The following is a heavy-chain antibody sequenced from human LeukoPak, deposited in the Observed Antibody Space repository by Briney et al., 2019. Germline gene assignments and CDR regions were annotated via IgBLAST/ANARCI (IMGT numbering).Heavy chain of an antibody. D-gene: IGHD3-22*01. Sequence: PGGYLRLSCVASGFTFSSRDWMTWVRPAPGKGLEWVANIKQDGSEKNYVDSVKGRFTISRDNAKNSVDLQMNSLRAEDTAVYYCAKAVVPVISQHYFDYWGQGTLVTVSS. J-gene: IGHJ4*02. V-gene: IGHV3-7*03. CDR2: IKQDGSEK. CDR1: GFTFSSRDW. CDR3: AKAVVPVISQHYFDY.